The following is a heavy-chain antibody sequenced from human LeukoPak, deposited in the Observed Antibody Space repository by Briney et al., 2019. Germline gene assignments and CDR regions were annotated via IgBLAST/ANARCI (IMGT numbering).Heavy chain of an antibody. CDR2: IKQDGSEK. CDR1: GITFSSYW. Sequence: GGSLRLSCAAAGITFSSYWMSWVRQAPGKGQEWVANIKQDGSEKYYVDSVKGRFTISRDNAKNSLYLQMNSLRAEDTAVYYCGSPRSGSYWMAEYFQHWGQGTLVTVSS. D-gene: IGHD1-26*01. CDR3: GSPRSGSYWMAEYFQH. J-gene: IGHJ1*01. V-gene: IGHV3-7*01.